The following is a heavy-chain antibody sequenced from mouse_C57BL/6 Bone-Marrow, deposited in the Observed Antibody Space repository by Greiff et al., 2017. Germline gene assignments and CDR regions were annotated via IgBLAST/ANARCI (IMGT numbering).Heavy chain of an antibody. Sequence: EVKLVESGAELVRPGASVKLSCTASGFNIKDDYMHWVKQRPEQGLEWIGWIDPENGDTEYASKFQGKATITADTSCNTAYLQLSSLTSEDTAVYYCTTCPYNYYSMDYWGQGTSVTVSS. CDR1: GFNIKDDY. J-gene: IGHJ4*01. CDR3: TTCPYNYYSMDY. CDR2: IDPENGDT. V-gene: IGHV14-4*01.